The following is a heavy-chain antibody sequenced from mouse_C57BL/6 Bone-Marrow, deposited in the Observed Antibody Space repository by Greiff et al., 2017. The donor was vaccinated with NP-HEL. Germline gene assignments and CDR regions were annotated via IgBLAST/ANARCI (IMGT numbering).Heavy chain of an antibody. CDR3: ARPSFTTVVPFAY. CDR2: IYPGSGNT. CDR1: GYTFTDYY. V-gene: IGHV1-76*01. J-gene: IGHJ3*01. D-gene: IGHD1-1*01. Sequence: VQLQQSGAELVRPGASVKLSCKASGYTFTDYYINWVKQRPGQGLEWIARIYPGSGNTYYNEKFKGKATLTAEKSSSTAYMQLSSLTSEDSAVYFCARPSFTTVVPFAYWGQGTLVTVSA.